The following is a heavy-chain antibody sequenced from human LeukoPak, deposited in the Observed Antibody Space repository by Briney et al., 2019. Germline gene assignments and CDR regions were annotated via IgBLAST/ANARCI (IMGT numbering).Heavy chain of an antibody. CDR2: IYYSGST. CDR3: ARTTYGGKAFDY. Sequence: PSETLSLTCTVSGGSISSYYWSWIRQPPGKGLEWIGYIYYSGSTNYNPSLKSRVTISVDTSKNQFSQKLSSVTAADTAVYYCARTTYGGKAFDYWGQGTLVTVSS. CDR1: GGSISSYY. D-gene: IGHD4-23*01. J-gene: IGHJ4*02. V-gene: IGHV4-59*01.